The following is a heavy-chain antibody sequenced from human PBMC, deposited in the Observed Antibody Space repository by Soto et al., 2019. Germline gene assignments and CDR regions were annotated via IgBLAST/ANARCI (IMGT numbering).Heavy chain of an antibody. D-gene: IGHD3-3*01. CDR1: GFTFSNYA. Sequence: GGSLRLSCAASGFTFSNYAMRWIRQAPGKGLEWVSYISSSGSTIYYADSVKGRFTISRDNAKNSLYLQMNSLRAEDTAVYYCARSITIFGVDNGPLYYYYMDVWGKGTTVTVS. V-gene: IGHV3-11*01. CDR2: ISSSGSTI. CDR3: ARSITIFGVDNGPLYYYYMDV. J-gene: IGHJ6*03.